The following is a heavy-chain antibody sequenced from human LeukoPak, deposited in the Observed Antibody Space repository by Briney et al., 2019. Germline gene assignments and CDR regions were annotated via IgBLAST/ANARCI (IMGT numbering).Heavy chain of an antibody. D-gene: IGHD3-10*01. V-gene: IGHV3-49*03. Sequence: LSLTCTVSGGSISSYYWSWIRQAPGKGLEWVGFIRSKAYGGTTEYAASVKGGFTISRDDSKSIAYLQMNSQKTEDTAVYYCTIPSYFDSGSYYSQFDYWGQGTLVTVSS. CDR3: TIPSYFDSGSYYSQFDY. CDR1: GGSISSYY. J-gene: IGHJ4*02. CDR2: IRSKAYGGTT.